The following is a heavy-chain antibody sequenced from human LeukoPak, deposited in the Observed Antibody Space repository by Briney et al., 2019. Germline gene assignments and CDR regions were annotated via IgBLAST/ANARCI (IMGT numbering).Heavy chain of an antibody. CDR1: RGTFSSYA. Sequence: GASVKVSCKASRGTFSSYAISWVRQAPGQGLEWMGGIIPILGTANYAQKFQGRVTITADEFTSTAYMELIGLRSEDTAVYYCARDRPGRYCSSTRCYMASPFDPWGQGTLVTVSS. CDR3: ARDRPGRYCSSTRCYMASPFDP. V-gene: IGHV1-69*13. J-gene: IGHJ5*02. D-gene: IGHD2-2*02. CDR2: IIPILGTA.